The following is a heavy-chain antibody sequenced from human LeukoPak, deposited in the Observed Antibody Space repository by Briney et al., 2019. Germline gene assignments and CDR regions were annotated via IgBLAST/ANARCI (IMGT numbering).Heavy chain of an antibody. V-gene: IGHV3-48*03. CDR1: GLTFRSYE. D-gene: IGHD2-21*02. CDR2: ISSSGCTI. Sequence: LSCVASGLTFRSYEMNWLRQAPGTGLQWVSYISSSGCTIYYADSVKGRFTISTANAKNSLYLHINSLTPAATAVYYCARDRPLYRGGDCYTDYWGQGTLVTVSS. CDR3: ARDRPLYRGGDCYTDY. J-gene: IGHJ4*02.